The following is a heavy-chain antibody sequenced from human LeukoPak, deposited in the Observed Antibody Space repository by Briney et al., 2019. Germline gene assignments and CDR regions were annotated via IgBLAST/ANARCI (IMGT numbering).Heavy chain of an antibody. CDR2: IWYDGSNK. CDR3: ARDRVYNGSGSTFDY. J-gene: IGHJ4*02. CDR1: GFTFSSYG. Sequence: GGSLRLSCAASGFTFSSYGMHWVRQAPGKGLEWVAVIWYDGSNKYYADSVKGRFTISRDNSKNTLYLQMNSLRAEDTAVYYCARDRVYNGSGSTFDYWGQGTLVTVSS. D-gene: IGHD3-10*01. V-gene: IGHV3-33*01.